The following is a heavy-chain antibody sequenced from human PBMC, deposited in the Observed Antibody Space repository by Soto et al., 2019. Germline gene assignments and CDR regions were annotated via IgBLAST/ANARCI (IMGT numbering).Heavy chain of an antibody. CDR2: MKEDGSEI. Sequence: EVQLVESGGGLVQPGGSLRLSCEASGFTFSTYWMSWVRQAPGKGLEWVASMKEDGSEIYYVDSVKGRFTMSRDNAKNSVYLQMNSLRAEDTAVYYWARGYSGEDYWGQGTLVTVSS. D-gene: IGHD6-25*01. CDR1: GFTFSTYW. CDR3: ARGYSGEDY. J-gene: IGHJ4*02. V-gene: IGHV3-7*01.